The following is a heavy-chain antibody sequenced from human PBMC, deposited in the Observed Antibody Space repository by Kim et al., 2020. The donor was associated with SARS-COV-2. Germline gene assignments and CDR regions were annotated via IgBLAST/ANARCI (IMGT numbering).Heavy chain of an antibody. CDR3: ANYGELLPAANRYFDL. D-gene: IGHD1-26*01. CDR1: GFSFTSYV. J-gene: IGHJ2*01. Sequence: GGSLRLSCAASGFSFTSYVMTWVRQAPGKGLEWVSTITSSGGNTYYADSVKGRFTLSRDKSKNSLSLQMNSLRVEDTAVYYCANYGELLPAANRYFDLWG. CDR2: ITSSGGNT. V-gene: IGHV3-23*01.